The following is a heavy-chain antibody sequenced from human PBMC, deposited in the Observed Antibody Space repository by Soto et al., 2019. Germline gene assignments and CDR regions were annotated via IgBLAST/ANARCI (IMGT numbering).Heavy chain of an antibody. CDR2: ISGSGGST. V-gene: IGHV3-23*01. CDR3: AKDLYITMVRGVMDV. Sequence: GGSLRLSCAASGFTFSSYAMSWVRQAPGKGLEWVSAISGSGGSTYYADSVKGRFTTSRDNSKNTLYLQMNSLRAEDTAVYYCAKDLYITMVRGVMDVWGQGTTVTVSS. CDR1: GFTFSSYA. J-gene: IGHJ6*02. D-gene: IGHD3-10*01.